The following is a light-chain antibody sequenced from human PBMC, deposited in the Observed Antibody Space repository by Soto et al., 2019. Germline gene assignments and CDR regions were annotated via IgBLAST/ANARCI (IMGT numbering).Light chain of an antibody. CDR2: AAT. Sequence: DIQMTQSPSSLSASVGDRVTITCRASHSVASYFNWFQQRPGKAPSLLIYAATTLHTGVPSGFSGSRSGTNFTLTISRLQPEDFATYYCQESSTTPAFTFGPGTKVDFK. CDR1: HSVASY. CDR3: QESSTTPAFT. V-gene: IGKV1-39*01. J-gene: IGKJ3*01.